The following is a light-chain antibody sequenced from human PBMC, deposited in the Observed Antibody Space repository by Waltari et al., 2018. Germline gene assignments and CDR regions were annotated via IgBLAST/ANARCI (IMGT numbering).Light chain of an antibody. Sequence: PGQPPRPLVDKATARSAGVPDRFAGSIVGTTAAVTITGAQADDDADYYCALDMGSGIWVFGGGTRLTVL. V-gene: IGLV8-61*01. J-gene: IGLJ3*02. CDR2: KAT. CDR3: ALDMGSGIWV.